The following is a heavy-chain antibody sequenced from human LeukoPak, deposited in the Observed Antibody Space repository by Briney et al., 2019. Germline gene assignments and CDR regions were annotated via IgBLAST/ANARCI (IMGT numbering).Heavy chain of an antibody. CDR2: ILYDGSNT. D-gene: IGHD3-22*01. CDR1: GFTFSVYG. J-gene: IGHJ4*02. Sequence: PGGSLRLSCAASGFTFSVYGMHWVRQAPGKGLEWVAFILYDGSNTYYADSVKGRFTISRDNSKNTLYLQMNSLRPEDTAVYYCARAPEAYDSCGCDYWGQGAPVTVSS. V-gene: IGHV3-30*02. CDR3: ARAPEAYDSCGCDY.